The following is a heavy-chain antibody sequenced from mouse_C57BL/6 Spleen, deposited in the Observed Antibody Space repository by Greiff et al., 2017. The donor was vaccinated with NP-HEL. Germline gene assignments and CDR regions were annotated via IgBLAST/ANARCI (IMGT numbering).Heavy chain of an antibody. V-gene: IGHV1-4*01. Sequence: VKVVESGAELARPGASVKMSCKASGYTFTSYTMHWVKQRPGQGLEWIGYINPSSGYTKYNQKFKDKATLTADKSSSTAYMQLSSLTSEDSAVYYCARSDYSNYQGYFDVWGTGTTVTVSS. CDR2: INPSSGYT. J-gene: IGHJ1*03. D-gene: IGHD2-5*01. CDR1: GYTFTSYT. CDR3: ARSDYSNYQGYFDV.